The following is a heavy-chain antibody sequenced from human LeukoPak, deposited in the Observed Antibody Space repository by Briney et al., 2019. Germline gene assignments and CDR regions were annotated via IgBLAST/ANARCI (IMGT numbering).Heavy chain of an antibody. D-gene: IGHD5-24*01. CDR1: GYIFTNYW. J-gene: IGHJ3*02. Sequence: GESLRISCRGSGYIFTNYWIGWARQMPGKGLEWMGIIYPGDSDTRYSPSFQGQVTISADKSISTAYLQWSSLKASDTAMYYCARHTGLQRLEDAFDIWGQGTMVTVSS. CDR3: ARHTGLQRLEDAFDI. V-gene: IGHV5-51*01. CDR2: IYPGDSDT.